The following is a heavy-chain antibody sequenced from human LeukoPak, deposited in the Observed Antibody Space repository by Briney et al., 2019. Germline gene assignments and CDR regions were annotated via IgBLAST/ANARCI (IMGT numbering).Heavy chain of an antibody. J-gene: IGHJ2*01. Sequence: ASVKVSCKASGYTFTSYYMHWVRQAPGQGLEWMGIINPSGGSTSYAQKFQGRVTMTRDTSTSTVYMELSSLRSEDTAVYYCAREGCSGGSCYRYFDLWGRGTLVTVSS. V-gene: IGHV1-46*01. CDR2: INPSGGST. CDR1: GYTFTSYY. D-gene: IGHD2-15*01. CDR3: AREGCSGGSCYRYFDL.